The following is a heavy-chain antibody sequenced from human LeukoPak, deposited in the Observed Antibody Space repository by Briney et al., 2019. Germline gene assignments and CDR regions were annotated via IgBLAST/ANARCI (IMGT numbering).Heavy chain of an antibody. Sequence: PSETLSLTCTVSGYSISSGYYWSWIRQPPGKGLEWIGEINHSGSTNYNPSLKSRVTISVDTSKNQFSLKLSSVTAADTAVYYCARSRSIAARRAPSDYWGQGTLVTVSS. CDR1: GYSISSGYY. D-gene: IGHD6-6*01. CDR3: ARSRSIAARRAPSDY. V-gene: IGHV4-38-2*02. J-gene: IGHJ4*02. CDR2: INHSGST.